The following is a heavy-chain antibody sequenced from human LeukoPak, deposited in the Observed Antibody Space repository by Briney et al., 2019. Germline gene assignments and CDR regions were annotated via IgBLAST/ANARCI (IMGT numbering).Heavy chain of an antibody. CDR1: GGSISSGGYY. CDR3: ARDGGSYRDFEY. V-gene: IGHV4-31*03. J-gene: IGHJ4*02. D-gene: IGHD1-26*01. CDR2: IYYSGST. Sequence: PSQTLSLTCTVSGGSISSGGYYWSCIRQHPGKGLEWIGYIYYSGSTYYNPSLKSRVTISVDTSKNQFSLKLSSVTAADTAVYYCARDGGSYRDFEYWGQGTLVTVSS.